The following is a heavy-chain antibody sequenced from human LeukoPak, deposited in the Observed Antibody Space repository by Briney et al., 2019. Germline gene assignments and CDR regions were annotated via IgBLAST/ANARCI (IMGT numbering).Heavy chain of an antibody. V-gene: IGHV4-39*01. D-gene: IGHD5-12*01. Sequence: SETLSLTCTVSGGSISSSSYYWGWIRQPPGKGLEWIGSTYYSGSTYYNPSLKSRVTISVDTSKNQFSLKLSSVTAADTAVYYCARHRQANSFDYWGQGTLVTVSS. CDR1: GGSISSSSYY. CDR2: TYYSGST. J-gene: IGHJ4*02. CDR3: ARHRQANSFDY.